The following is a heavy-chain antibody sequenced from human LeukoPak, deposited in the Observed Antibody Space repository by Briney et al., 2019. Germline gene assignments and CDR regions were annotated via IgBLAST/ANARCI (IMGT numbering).Heavy chain of an antibody. CDR1: GFTFSDYY. Sequence: PGGSLRLSCAAPGFTFSDYYMSWIRQAPGKGLEWVSYITTRGYTMYYADSVKGRFTISRDNAKNSLYLQMNSLRAEDTAVYYCARSQGGLDYWGQGTLVTVSS. V-gene: IGHV3-11*04. CDR3: ARSQGGLDY. CDR2: ITTRGYTM. J-gene: IGHJ4*02.